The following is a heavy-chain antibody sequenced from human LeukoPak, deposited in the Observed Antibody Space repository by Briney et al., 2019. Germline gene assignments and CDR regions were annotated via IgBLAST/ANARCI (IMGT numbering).Heavy chain of an antibody. Sequence: SETLSLTCTVSGGSISSYYWSWIRQPPGKGLEWIGYIYYSGSTNYNPSLKSRVTISVDTSKTQFSLKLSSVTAADTAVYYCARDKWEPRYAFDIWGQGTMVTVSS. D-gene: IGHD1-26*01. CDR2: IYYSGST. V-gene: IGHV4-59*01. J-gene: IGHJ3*02. CDR3: ARDKWEPRYAFDI. CDR1: GGSISSYY.